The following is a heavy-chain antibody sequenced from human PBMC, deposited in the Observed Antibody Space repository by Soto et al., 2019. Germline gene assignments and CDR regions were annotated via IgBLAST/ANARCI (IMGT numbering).Heavy chain of an antibody. Sequence: QVQLVQSGAEVKKPGASVKVSCKASGYTFTSYGISWVRQAPGQGLEWMGWISAYNGNTNYAQKLQGRVTMTTDTSTSTAYMELRSLGSDDTAVYYCARDQVYYGDYPPPGKYYYYGMDVWGQGTTVTVSS. CDR3: ARDQVYYGDYPPPGKYYYYGMDV. D-gene: IGHD4-17*01. CDR2: ISAYNGNT. CDR1: GYTFTSYG. J-gene: IGHJ6*02. V-gene: IGHV1-18*01.